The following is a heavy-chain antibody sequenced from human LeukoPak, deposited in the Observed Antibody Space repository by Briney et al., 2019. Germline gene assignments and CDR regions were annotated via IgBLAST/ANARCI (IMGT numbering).Heavy chain of an antibody. CDR2: FDPEDGET. J-gene: IGHJ6*02. V-gene: IGHV1-24*01. Sequence: EASVKVSCKVSGYTLPELSMHGVRQAPGKGLEWMGGFDPEDGETIYAQTFQGRVTMTEDTSTDTAYMELSSLRSEDTAVYYCATGDIVATIRPSLFPWGMDDWGQGTTVTVSS. CDR3: ATGDIVATIRPSLFPWGMDD. D-gene: IGHD5-12*01. CDR1: GYTLPELS.